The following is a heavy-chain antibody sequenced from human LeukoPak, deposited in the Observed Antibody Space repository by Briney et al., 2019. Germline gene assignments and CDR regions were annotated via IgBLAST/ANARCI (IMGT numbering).Heavy chain of an antibody. J-gene: IGHJ4*02. CDR3: ARDGLPPAIDH. CDR1: GFTFSNYW. Sequence: GGSLRLSCATSGFTFSNYWMRWVRQAPGKGLEWVANIKQDGSQKYYVDSAKGRFTISRDNVKNSLDLQMNSLRVEDTAVYYCARDGLPPAIDHWGQGTLVTVSS. D-gene: IGHD2-2*01. CDR2: IKQDGSQK. V-gene: IGHV3-7*01.